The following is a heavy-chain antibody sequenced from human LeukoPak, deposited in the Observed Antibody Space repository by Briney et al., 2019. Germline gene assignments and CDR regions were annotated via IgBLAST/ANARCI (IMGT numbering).Heavy chain of an antibody. CDR1: GGTFSSYI. Sequence: ASVKVSCKASGGTFSSYIITWVRQAPGQGLEWMGRIIPIFGTPDYAQKFQGRVTITADESTSTAYMELSRLRFEDTAVYYCARQGYTNNLGGYFGDKGDGFDLWGQGTMVTVSS. V-gene: IGHV1-69*13. CDR3: ARQGYTNNLGGYFGDKGDGFDL. J-gene: IGHJ3*01. CDR2: IIPIFGTP. D-gene: IGHD3-9*01.